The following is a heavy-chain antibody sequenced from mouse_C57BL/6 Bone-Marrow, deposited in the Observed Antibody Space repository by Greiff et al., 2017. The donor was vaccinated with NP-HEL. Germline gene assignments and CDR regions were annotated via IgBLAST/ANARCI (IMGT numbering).Heavy chain of an antibody. V-gene: IGHV3-1*01. CDR1: GYSITSGYD. Sequence: EVQLQESGPGMVKPSQSLSLTCTVTGYSITSGYDWHWIRHFPGNKLEWMGYISYSGSTNYNPSLKSQISITHDTSKNHFFLKLNSVTTEDTATYYCARGYDGFAYWGQGTLVTVSA. CDR2: ISYSGST. J-gene: IGHJ3*01. D-gene: IGHD2-12*01. CDR3: ARGYDGFAY.